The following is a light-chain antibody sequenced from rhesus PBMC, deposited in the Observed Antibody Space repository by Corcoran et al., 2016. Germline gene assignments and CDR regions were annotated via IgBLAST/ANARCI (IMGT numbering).Light chain of an antibody. CDR2: AAS. Sequence: DIQMTQSPSSLSASVGDRVTITCRASQGISTYLNWYQQKPGKAPKRLIYAASRLESGVPSRFRGSGSGTDFTLTISSLQPEEFATYYCLQYNSDPLTFGGGTKVEIK. CDR3: LQYNSDPLT. J-gene: IGKJ4*01. CDR1: QGISTY. V-gene: IGKV1-43*02.